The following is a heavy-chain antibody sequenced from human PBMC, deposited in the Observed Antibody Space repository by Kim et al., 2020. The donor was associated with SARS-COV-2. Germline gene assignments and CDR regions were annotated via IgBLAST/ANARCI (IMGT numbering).Heavy chain of an antibody. Sequence: YAQKFQGRVTITADESTSTAYMELSSLRSEDTAVYYCARGVVVPAAPFDYWGQGTLVTVSS. J-gene: IGHJ4*02. CDR3: ARGVVVPAAPFDY. D-gene: IGHD2-2*01. V-gene: IGHV1-69*01.